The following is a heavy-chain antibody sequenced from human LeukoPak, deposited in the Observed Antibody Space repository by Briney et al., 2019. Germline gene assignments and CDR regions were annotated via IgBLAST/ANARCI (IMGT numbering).Heavy chain of an antibody. V-gene: IGHV3-9*01. Sequence: GGSLRLSCAASGFTFDDYAMHWVRQAPGKGLEWVSGISWNSGSIGYADSVKGRFTISRDNSKNTLYLQMNSLRAEDTAVYYCAKVGTAMVTGIDYWGQGTLVTVSS. CDR1: GFTFDDYA. CDR2: ISWNSGSI. CDR3: AKVGTAMVTGIDY. J-gene: IGHJ4*02. D-gene: IGHD5-18*01.